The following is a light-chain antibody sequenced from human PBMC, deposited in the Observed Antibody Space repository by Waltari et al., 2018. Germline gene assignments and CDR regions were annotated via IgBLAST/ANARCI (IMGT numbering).Light chain of an antibody. CDR3: LQYFDVPQT. CDR2: WAS. CDR1: QSVFLSSNNKNY. V-gene: IGKV4-1*01. Sequence: VMTPSPDSLAVSLGERGTLTCRSSQSVFLSSNNKNYVAWYQHKPGQPPKLLIYWASIREAGVPDRFTGSGSGTQFTLTISSLQAEDVAVYFCLQYFDVPQTFGQGTKLEI. J-gene: IGKJ2*01.